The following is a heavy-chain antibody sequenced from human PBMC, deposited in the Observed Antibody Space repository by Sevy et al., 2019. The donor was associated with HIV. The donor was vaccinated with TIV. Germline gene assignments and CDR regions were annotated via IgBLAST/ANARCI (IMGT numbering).Heavy chain of an antibody. CDR1: GFTFDDYT. D-gene: IGHD5-12*01. V-gene: IGHV3-43*01. CDR3: AKDTVGYSGYDYYYGMDV. Sequence: GGSLRLSCAASGFTFDDYTMHWVRQAPGKGLEWVSLISWDGGSTYYADSVKGRFTISRDNSKNSLYLQMNSLRTEDTAFDYCAKDTVGYSGYDYYYGMDVWGQGTTVTVSS. J-gene: IGHJ6*02. CDR2: ISWDGGST.